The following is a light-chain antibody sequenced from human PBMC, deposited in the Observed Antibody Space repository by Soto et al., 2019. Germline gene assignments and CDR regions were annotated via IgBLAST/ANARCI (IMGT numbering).Light chain of an antibody. Sequence: EIVMTRSPATRSGSRVEIGTGSFMARQSVSINLAWYHQKPGQAPRLLIYDASKTAIGTPARISGSGSGTDFTLTISSLEPEDFAVYYCQQCTNWPPLTFGGGTKVDIK. CDR2: DAS. V-gene: IGKV3-11*01. CDR3: QQCTNWPPLT. J-gene: IGKJ4*01. CDR1: QSVSIN.